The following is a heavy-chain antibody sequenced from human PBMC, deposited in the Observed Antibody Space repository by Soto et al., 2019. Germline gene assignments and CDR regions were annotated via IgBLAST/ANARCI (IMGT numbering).Heavy chain of an antibody. Sequence: GESLKISCKGSGYSFNNYWIGWVRQMPGKGLEWMGIIYPGDSDTRYSQSFQGQVTISADKFISTAYLQWRSLKASDTAMYYCARRRDDSSGYNLAYWGQGTLVTVSS. CDR1: GYSFNNYW. D-gene: IGHD3-22*01. J-gene: IGHJ4*02. CDR3: ARRRDDSSGYNLAY. CDR2: IYPGDSDT. V-gene: IGHV5-51*01.